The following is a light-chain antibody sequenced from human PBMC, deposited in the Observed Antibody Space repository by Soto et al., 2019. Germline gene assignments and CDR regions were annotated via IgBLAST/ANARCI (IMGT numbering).Light chain of an antibody. J-gene: IGKJ5*01. Sequence: DIQMTQSPSSLSASVGDRVTITCRASQSIVTYLNWYLQKPGKAPKLLIYAASNLQSGVPSRFSGSGSGTDFTLTISSLQPEDFATYYCQQSHSTPNTFGQGTQLEIK. CDR1: QSIVTY. CDR3: QQSHSTPNT. CDR2: AAS. V-gene: IGKV1-39*01.